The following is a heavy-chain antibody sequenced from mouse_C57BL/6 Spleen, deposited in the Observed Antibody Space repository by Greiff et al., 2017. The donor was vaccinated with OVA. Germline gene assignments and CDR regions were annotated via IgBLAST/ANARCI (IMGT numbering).Heavy chain of an antibody. J-gene: IGHJ1*03. CDR3: ARGAYYGSSYWYFDV. D-gene: IGHD1-1*01. V-gene: IGHV1-61*01. CDR1: GYTFTSSW. CDR2: IYPSDSET. Sequence: QVQLQQSGAELVRPGSSVKLSCKASGYTFTSSWMDWVKQRPGQGLEWIGNIYPSDSETHYNPKFKDKATLTVDKSSSTAYMQLSSLTSEDSAVYDGARGAYYGSSYWYFDVWGTGTTVTVSS.